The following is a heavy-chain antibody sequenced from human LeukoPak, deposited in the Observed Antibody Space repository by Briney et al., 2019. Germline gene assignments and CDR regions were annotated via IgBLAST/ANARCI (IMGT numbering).Heavy chain of an antibody. J-gene: IGHJ6*03. V-gene: IGHV4-34*01. CDR3: ARPYSSSWYSVYYYYMDV. Sequence: SETLSLTCAVYGGSFSGYYWSWIRQPPGKGLEWIGEINHSGSTNYNPSLKSRVTISVDTSKNQFSLKLSSVTAADTAVYYCARPYSSSWYSVYYYYMDVWGKGTTVTVSS. CDR1: GGSFSGYY. CDR2: INHSGST. D-gene: IGHD6-13*01.